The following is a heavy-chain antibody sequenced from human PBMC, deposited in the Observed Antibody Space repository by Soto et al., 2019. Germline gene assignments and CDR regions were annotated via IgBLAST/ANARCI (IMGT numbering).Heavy chain of an antibody. Sequence: QVHLQQWGAGLLKPSETLSLTCAVYGGSFTAYSWSWIRQPPGQGLEWIAEVSHGGSTNYNPSLKSRVTISIDTSKHQFSLTLSSVTAADTAVYFCAGTPGDAFDIWGQGTMVTVSS. V-gene: IGHV4-34*01. J-gene: IGHJ3*02. CDR3: AGTPGDAFDI. D-gene: IGHD1-26*01. CDR2: VSHGGST. CDR1: GGSFTAYS.